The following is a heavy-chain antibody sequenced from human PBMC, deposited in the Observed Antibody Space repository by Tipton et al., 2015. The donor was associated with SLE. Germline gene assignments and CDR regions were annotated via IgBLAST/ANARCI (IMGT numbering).Heavy chain of an antibody. J-gene: IGHJ4*02. V-gene: IGHV4-39*01. D-gene: IGHD2-2*01. Sequence: TLSLTCTVSGGSISSSSYYWGWIRQPPGKGLEWIGSIYYSGSTYYNPSLKSRVTISVDTSKNQFSRKLSSVTAADTAVYYCARPKYCSSTSFYGTYYFDYWGQGTLVTVSS. CDR2: IYYSGST. CDR1: GGSISSSSYY. CDR3: ARPKYCSSTSFYGTYYFDY.